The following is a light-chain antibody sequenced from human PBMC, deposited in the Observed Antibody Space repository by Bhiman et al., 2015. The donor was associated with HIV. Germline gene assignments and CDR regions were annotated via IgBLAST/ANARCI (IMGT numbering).Light chain of an antibody. CDR3: QSADSSGTYYV. J-gene: IGLJ1*01. Sequence: SYELTQDPAVSVALGQTVRITCQGDNLRIYYAAWYQQKPGQAPVLVIYKDSERPSGIPERFSGSSSGTTVTLTISGVQAEDEADYYCQSADSSGTYYVFGTGTKVTVL. CDR2: KDS. CDR1: NLRIYY. V-gene: IGLV3-25*03.